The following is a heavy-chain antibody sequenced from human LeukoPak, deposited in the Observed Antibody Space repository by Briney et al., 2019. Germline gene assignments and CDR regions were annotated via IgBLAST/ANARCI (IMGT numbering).Heavy chain of an antibody. V-gene: IGHV1-2*02. J-gene: IGHJ5*02. Sequence: GASVKVSCKASGYTFTGYYMHWVRQAPGQGLEWMGWINPNSGGTNYAQKFQGRVTMTRDTSISTAYMELSRLRSDDTAVYYCARDPYSSGWYGYWFDPWGQGTLVSVSS. CDR2: INPNSGGT. CDR1: GYTFTGYY. CDR3: ARDPYSSGWYGYWFDP. D-gene: IGHD6-19*01.